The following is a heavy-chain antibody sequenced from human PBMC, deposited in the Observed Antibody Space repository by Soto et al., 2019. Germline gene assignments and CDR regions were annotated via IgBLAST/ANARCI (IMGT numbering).Heavy chain of an antibody. CDR1: GFTFSSYA. V-gene: IGHV3-30*03. Sequence: GGSLRLSCAASGFTFSSYAMHWVRQAPGKGLEWVAVISYDGSDKYYADSVKGRFTISRDNSKNTLNLQMNSLRADDTAVYYCARDGVSSTDYTWNYGTYFDYWGPGALVTVSS. D-gene: IGHD1-1*01. J-gene: IGHJ4*02. CDR3: ARDGVSSTDYTWNYGTYFDY. CDR2: ISYDGSDK.